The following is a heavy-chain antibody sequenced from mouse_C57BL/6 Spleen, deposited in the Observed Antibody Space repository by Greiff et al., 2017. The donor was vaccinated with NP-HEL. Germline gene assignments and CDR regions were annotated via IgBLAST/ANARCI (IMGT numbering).Heavy chain of an antibody. V-gene: IGHV5-17*01. CDR1: GFTFSDYG. CDR2: ISSGSSTI. D-gene: IGHD1-1*01. CDR3: ARWGYGSQYYFDY. Sequence: EVKLMESGGGLVKPGGSLKLSCAASGFTFSDYGMHWVRQAPEKGLEWVAYISSGSSTISYADTVKGRFTISRDNAKNTLFLQMTSLRSEDTAMYYCARWGYGSQYYFDYWGQGTTLTVSS. J-gene: IGHJ2*01.